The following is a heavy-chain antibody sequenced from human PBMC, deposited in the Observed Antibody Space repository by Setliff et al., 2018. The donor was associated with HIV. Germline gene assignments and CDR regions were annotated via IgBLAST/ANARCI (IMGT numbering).Heavy chain of an antibody. V-gene: IGHV3-48*01. CDR2: ISSSSSTI. D-gene: IGHD5-18*01. Sequence: GGSLRLSCAASGFTFSSYEMNWVRQAPGKGLEWVSYISSSSSTIYYADSVKGRFTISRDNAKNSLYLQMNSLRAEDTAVYYCAREWDTDMAHLDYWGQGTMVTVSS. CDR1: GFTFSSYE. J-gene: IGHJ4*02. CDR3: AREWDTDMAHLDY.